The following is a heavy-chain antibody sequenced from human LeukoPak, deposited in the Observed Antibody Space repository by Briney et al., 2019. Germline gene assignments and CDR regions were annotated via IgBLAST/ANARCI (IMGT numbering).Heavy chain of an antibody. CDR2: IYYSGST. V-gene: IGHV4-59*01. CDR3: ARVTGYMIEDYFDY. D-gene: IGHD3-22*01. Sequence: SETLSLTCTVSGGSISSYYWSWIRQPPGKGLEWIGYIYYSGSTNYNPSLKSRVTISVDTSKNQFSLKLSSVTAADTAVYYCARVTGYMIEDYFDYWGQGPWSPSPQ. J-gene: IGHJ4*02. CDR1: GGSISSYY.